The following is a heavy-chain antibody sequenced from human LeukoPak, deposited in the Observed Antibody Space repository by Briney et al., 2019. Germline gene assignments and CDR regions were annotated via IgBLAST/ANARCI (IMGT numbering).Heavy chain of an antibody. Sequence: ASVKVSCKASGYTFIGYYVHWVRQAPGQGLEWMGWINSKSGGTNYAQKFQGRVAMTRDTSISTAYMELSRLRSGDTAVYYCARGGDYYDSSGYYDDAFDIWGQGTMVTVSS. CDR1: GYTFIGYY. CDR3: ARGGDYYDSSGYYDDAFDI. CDR2: INSKSGGT. D-gene: IGHD3-22*01. V-gene: IGHV1-2*02. J-gene: IGHJ3*02.